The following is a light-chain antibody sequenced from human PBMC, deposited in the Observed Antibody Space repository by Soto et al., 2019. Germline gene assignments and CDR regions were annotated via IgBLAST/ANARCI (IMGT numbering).Light chain of an antibody. J-gene: IGKJ3*01. CDR1: QTVSTKY. CDR3: QQYGTSAGVT. CDR2: GTS. Sequence: ENVLTQSPGTLSLSPGERATLSCRASQTVSTKYVAWYQQKPGQAPRLLIYGTSSRATGIPDRFSGSGSATDFMHTISRLEPEDFAVYYCQQYGTSAGVTFGPGTKLDIK. V-gene: IGKV3-20*01.